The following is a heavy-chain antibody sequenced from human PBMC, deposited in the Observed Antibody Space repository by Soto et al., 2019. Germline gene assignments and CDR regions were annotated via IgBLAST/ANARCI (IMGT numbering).Heavy chain of an antibody. V-gene: IGHV3-30-3*01. D-gene: IGHD1-26*01. J-gene: IGHJ4*02. Sequence: QVQLVESGGGVVQPGRSLRLSCAASRFTFSSYAMHWVRQAPGKGLEWVAVISYDGSNKYYADSVKGRFTISRDNSKNTLYLQMNSLRAEDTAVYYCARVLVWELLGLLDYWGQGTLVTVSS. CDR2: ISYDGSNK. CDR1: RFTFSSYA. CDR3: ARVLVWELLGLLDY.